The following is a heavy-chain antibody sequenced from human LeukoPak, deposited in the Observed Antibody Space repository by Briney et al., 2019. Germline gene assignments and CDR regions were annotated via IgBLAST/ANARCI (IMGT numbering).Heavy chain of an antibody. CDR1: GFTFSSYS. CDR2: ISSRSSYI. V-gene: IGHV3-21*01. Sequence: PGGSLRLSCAASGFTFSSYSMNWVRQAPGKGLEWVSSISSRSSYIYYADSVKGRFTISRDNAKNSLYLQMNSLRAEDTAVYYCARESLGSSGYYRDYWGQGTLVTVSS. J-gene: IGHJ4*02. D-gene: IGHD3-22*01. CDR3: ARESLGSSGYYRDY.